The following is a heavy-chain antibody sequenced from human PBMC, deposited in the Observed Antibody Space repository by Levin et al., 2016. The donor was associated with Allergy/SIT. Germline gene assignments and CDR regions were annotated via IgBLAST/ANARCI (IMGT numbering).Heavy chain of an antibody. D-gene: IGHD1-26*01. V-gene: IGHV3-30-3*01. CDR3: ARDLRELLDY. CDR2: ISYDGSNK. Sequence: VRQAPGKGLEWVAVISYDGSNKYYADSVKGRFTISRDNSKNTLYLQMNSLRAEDTAVYYCARDLRELLDYWGQGTLVTVSS. J-gene: IGHJ4*02.